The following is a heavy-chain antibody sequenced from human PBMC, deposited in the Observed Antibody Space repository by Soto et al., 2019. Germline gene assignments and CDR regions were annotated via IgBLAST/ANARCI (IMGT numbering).Heavy chain of an antibody. D-gene: IGHD6-13*01. CDR3: ARGGSSWSAEYFQH. CDR1: GYTFRNFG. J-gene: IGHJ1*01. V-gene: IGHV1-18*01. Sequence: QVQLVQSGAEVKKPGASVKVSCKASGYTFRNFGISWVRQAPGQGPEWMGWISGYNGNTKYAQTLQGRVTMTTDTSTTTAYMELRSLRSDDTAVYYCARGGSSWSAEYFQHWGPGTQVIVSS. CDR2: ISGYNGNT.